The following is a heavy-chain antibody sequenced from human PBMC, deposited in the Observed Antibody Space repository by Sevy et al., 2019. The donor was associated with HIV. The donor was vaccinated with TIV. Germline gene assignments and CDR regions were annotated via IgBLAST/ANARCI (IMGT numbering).Heavy chain of an antibody. CDR3: ARERSTVAGFDY. CDR1: GFTYS. CDR2: ISRTGSTT. D-gene: IGHD4-17*01. J-gene: IGHJ4*02. Sequence: GGSLRLSCAASGFTYSMNWVRQAPGKGLEWVSFISRTGSTTYYADSVKGRFTISRDSAKNSLDLQMNSLRDEDTAVYYCARERSTVAGFDYWGPGTLVTVSS. V-gene: IGHV3-48*02.